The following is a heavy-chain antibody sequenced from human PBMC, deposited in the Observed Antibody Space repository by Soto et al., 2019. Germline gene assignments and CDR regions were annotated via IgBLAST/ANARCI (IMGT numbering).Heavy chain of an antibody. Sequence: GGSLRLSCAASGFTFSSYWMSWVRQAPGKGLEWVANIKQDGSEKYYVDSVKGPFTISTDNAKNSMYLQMNSLRAEDTAVYYCAREIVVVAANAFDIWGQGTMVTVSS. CDR1: GFTFSSYW. CDR3: AREIVVVAANAFDI. CDR2: IKQDGSEK. D-gene: IGHD2-15*01. J-gene: IGHJ3*02. V-gene: IGHV3-7*05.